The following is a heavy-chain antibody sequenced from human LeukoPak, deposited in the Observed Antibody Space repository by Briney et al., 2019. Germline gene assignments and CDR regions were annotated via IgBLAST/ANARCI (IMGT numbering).Heavy chain of an antibody. J-gene: IGHJ3*02. D-gene: IGHD5-12*01. V-gene: IGHV4-31*02. CDR2: IYYSGST. CDR3: ARDFRDSGYDDAFDI. CDR1: GFTFSSYG. Sequence: LRLSCAASGFTFSSYGMHWIRQHPGKGLEGIGYIYYSGSTYYNPSLKSRVTISVDTSKNQFSLKLSSVTAADTAVYYCARDFRDSGYDDAFDIWGQGTMVTVSS.